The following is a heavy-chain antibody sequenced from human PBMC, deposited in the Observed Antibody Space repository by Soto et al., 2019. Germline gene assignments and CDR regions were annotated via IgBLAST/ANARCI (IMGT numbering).Heavy chain of an antibody. CDR1: GGSLGGHY. CDR2: INHIGST. J-gene: IGHJ5*02. CDR3: ARGPGLDP. V-gene: IGHV4-34*01. Sequence: SETLSLTCAVSGGSLGGHYCNWIRQPPGQGLEWIGEINHIGSTNYNATLKGRVTISLDTSTNEVFLKLSLVTAADTAVNYRARGPGLDPCGQGPLVTVYS.